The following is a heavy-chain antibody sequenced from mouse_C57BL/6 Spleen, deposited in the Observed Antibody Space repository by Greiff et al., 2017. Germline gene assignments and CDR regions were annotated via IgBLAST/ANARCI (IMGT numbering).Heavy chain of an antibody. CDR2: LSYDGSN. J-gene: IGHJ2*01. CDR1: GYSITSGYY. D-gene: IGHD1-1*01. V-gene: IGHV3-6*01. Sequence: EVQLQQSGPGLVKPSQSLSLTCSVTGYSITSGYYWNWIRQFPGNKLEWMGYLSYDGSNNYNPSLKNRISITRDTSKNQCFLKLNSVTTEDTATDYCAREIITTVVRLYFDYGVQGTTRTVSS. CDR3: AREIITTVVRLYFDY.